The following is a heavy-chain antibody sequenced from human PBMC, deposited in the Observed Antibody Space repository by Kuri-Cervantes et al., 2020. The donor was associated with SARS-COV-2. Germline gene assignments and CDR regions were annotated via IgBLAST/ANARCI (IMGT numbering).Heavy chain of an antibody. CDR1: GFTFSSYA. D-gene: IGHD3-10*01. J-gene: IGHJ6*02. Sequence: GESLKISCAASGFTFSSYAMHWVRQAPGKGLEWVAVISYDGSNKHYADSVKGRFTISRDNSKNTLYLQMNSLRAEDTAVYYCAREPSGDGDYYYYYGMDVWGQGTTVTVSS. CDR2: ISYDGSNK. V-gene: IGHV3-30-3*01. CDR3: AREPSGDGDYYYYYGMDV.